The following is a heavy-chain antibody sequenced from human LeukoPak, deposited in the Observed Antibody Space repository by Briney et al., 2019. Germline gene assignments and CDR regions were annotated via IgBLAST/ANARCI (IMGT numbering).Heavy chain of an antibody. CDR2: INHSGST. D-gene: IGHD3-16*02. V-gene: IGHV4-34*01. CDR3: ARHRYGFVMGAFDI. J-gene: IGHJ3*02. CDR1: GGSFSGYY. Sequence: MPSETLSLTCAVYGGSFSGYYWSWIRQPPGKGLEWIGEINHSGSTNYNPSLKSRVTISVDTSKNQFSLKLSSVTAADTAVYYCARHRYGFVMGAFDIWGQGTMVTVSS.